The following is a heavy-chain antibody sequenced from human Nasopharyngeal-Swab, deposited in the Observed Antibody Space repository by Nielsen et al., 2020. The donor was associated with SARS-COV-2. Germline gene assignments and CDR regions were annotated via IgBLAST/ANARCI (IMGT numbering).Heavy chain of an antibody. CDR3: ARDGYCTGGVCPRYYYYYGMDV. CDR1: GYTFTGYY. D-gene: IGHD2-8*02. CDR2: INPNSGGT. Sequence: ASVKVSYKASGYTFTGYYMHWVRQAPGQGLEWMGRINPNSGGTNYAQKFQGRVTMTRDTSISTAYMELSRLRSDDTAVYYCARDGYCTGGVCPRYYYYYGMDVWGQGTTVTVSS. V-gene: IGHV1-2*06. J-gene: IGHJ6*02.